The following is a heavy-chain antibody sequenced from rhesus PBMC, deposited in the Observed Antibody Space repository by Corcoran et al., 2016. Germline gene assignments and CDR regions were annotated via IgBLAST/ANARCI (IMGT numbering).Heavy chain of an antibody. CDR1: GFTFSSSA. Sequence: EVQLVESGGGLVQPGGSLRLSCAASGFTFSSSAMHWVRQASGKGLEWVGRIIRKSANYVTGYAAAVKGRFTISRDDSKNTAYLQMNSLKTEDTAVYYCTGNPFDYWGQGVLVTVSS. J-gene: IGHJ4*01. CDR2: IIRKSANYVT. V-gene: IGHV3-118*01. CDR3: TGNPFDY. D-gene: IGHD4-17*01.